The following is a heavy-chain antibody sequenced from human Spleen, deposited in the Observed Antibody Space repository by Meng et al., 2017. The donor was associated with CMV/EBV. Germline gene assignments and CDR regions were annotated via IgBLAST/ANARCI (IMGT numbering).Heavy chain of an antibody. Sequence: GESLKISCAASGFTFSSYAMHWVRQAPGKGLEWVAVISYDGSNKYYADSVKGRFTISRDNSKNTLYLQMNSLRAEDTAVYYCARDIEQSTDLFDYWGQGTTVTVSS. CDR3: ARDIEQSTDLFDY. D-gene: IGHD6-19*01. CDR1: GFTFSSYA. CDR2: ISYDGSNK. J-gene: IGHJ4*03. V-gene: IGHV3-30*04.